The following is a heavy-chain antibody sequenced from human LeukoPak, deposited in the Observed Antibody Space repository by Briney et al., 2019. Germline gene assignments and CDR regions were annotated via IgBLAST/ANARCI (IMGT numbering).Heavy chain of an antibody. Sequence: SETLSLTCTVSGGSISSGYYYWSWIRQPAGKGLEWIGRIYTSGSTNYNPSLKSRVTISVDTSKNQFSLKLSSVTAADTAVYYCARVVRYFDWLDDAFDIWGQGTMVTVSS. D-gene: IGHD3-9*01. CDR2: IYTSGST. V-gene: IGHV4-61*02. CDR1: GGSISSGYYY. J-gene: IGHJ3*02. CDR3: ARVVRYFDWLDDAFDI.